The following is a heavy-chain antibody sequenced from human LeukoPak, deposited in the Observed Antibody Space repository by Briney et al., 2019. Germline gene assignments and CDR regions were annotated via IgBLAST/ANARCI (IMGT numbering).Heavy chain of an antibody. V-gene: IGHV3-23*01. CDR3: AKDPYAILTGYRYFFDS. Sequence: GGSLRLSCAASGFTFSSYAMNWVRQAPGKGLEWVSAISGSGGSTYYADSVKGRFTVSRDNSKNMLYLQMNSLRAEDTAVYYCAKDPYAILTGYRYFFDSWGQGTMVTVPS. D-gene: IGHD3-9*01. CDR1: GFTFSSYA. J-gene: IGHJ4*02. CDR2: ISGSGGST.